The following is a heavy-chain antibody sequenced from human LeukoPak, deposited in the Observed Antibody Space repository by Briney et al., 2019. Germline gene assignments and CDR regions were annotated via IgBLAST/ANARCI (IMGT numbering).Heavy chain of an antibody. CDR1: GGTFTNYA. V-gene: IGHV1-69*05. J-gene: IGHJ4*02. CDR2: IIPTFGTA. CDR3: ARDGAAAGVFDY. Sequence: ASVKVSCKASGGTFTNYAISWVRQAPGQGLEWMGGIIPTFGTANYAQKFQGRVTITTGESTSTAYMQLSSLRSEDSAVYYCARDGAAAGVFDYWGQGTLVTVSS. D-gene: IGHD6-13*01.